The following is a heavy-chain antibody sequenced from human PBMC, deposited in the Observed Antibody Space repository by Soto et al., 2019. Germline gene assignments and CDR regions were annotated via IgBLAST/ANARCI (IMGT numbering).Heavy chain of an antibody. CDR2: ISPSSVSV. CDR1: GFTFSDYD. J-gene: IGHJ4*02. CDR3: SRDPFSSGWSDY. D-gene: IGHD6-19*01. V-gene: IGHV3-48*04. Sequence: PGGSLRLSCAASGFTFSDYDMNWVRQAPGKGLEWVAYISPSSVSVNYADSVKGRFTISRDNADNSLYLQMNSLRAEDTAVYYCSRDPFSSGWSDYWGQGTLVTVSS.